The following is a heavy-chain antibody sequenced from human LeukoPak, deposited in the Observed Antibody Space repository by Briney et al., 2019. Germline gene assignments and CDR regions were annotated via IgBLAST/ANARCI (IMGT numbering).Heavy chain of an antibody. J-gene: IGHJ4*02. CDR1: GYTSTSYY. CDR3: ARDHESTYYDFWSGYFSQRSYYFDY. CDR2: INPSGGST. Sequence: GASVKVSCKASGYTSTSYYMHWVRQAPGQGLEWMGIINPSGGSTSYAQKFQGRVTMTRDTSTSTVYMELSSLRSEDTAVYYCARDHESTYYDFWSGYFSQRSYYFDYWGQGTLVTVSS. D-gene: IGHD3-3*01. V-gene: IGHV1-46*01.